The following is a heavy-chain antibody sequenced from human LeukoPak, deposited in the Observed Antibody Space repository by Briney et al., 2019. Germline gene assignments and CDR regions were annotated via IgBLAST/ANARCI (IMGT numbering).Heavy chain of an antibody. J-gene: IGHJ5*02. V-gene: IGHV4-30-4*08. Sequence: SQTLSLTCTVSGGSISSGDYYWSWIRQPPGKGLEWIVYIYYSGSTYYNPSLKSRVTISVDTAKNQFSLKLSSVTAADTAVYYCARGGYSYCSSPWFDPWGQGTLVTVSS. D-gene: IGHD5-18*01. CDR3: ARGGYSYCSSPWFDP. CDR1: GGSISSGDYY. CDR2: IYYSGST.